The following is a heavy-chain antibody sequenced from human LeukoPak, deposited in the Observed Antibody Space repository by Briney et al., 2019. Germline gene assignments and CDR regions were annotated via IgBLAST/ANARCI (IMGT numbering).Heavy chain of an antibody. CDR1: GGSISSSSYY. CDR2: IYYSGST. J-gene: IGHJ4*02. Sequence: PSETLSLTCTVSGGSISSSSYYWGWIRQPPGKGLEWIGSIYYSGSTYYNPSLKSRVTISVDTSKNQFSLKLSSVTAADTAVYYCARRIAVAGPPFDYWGQGTLVTVSS. V-gene: IGHV4-39*07. CDR3: ARRIAVAGPPFDY. D-gene: IGHD6-19*01.